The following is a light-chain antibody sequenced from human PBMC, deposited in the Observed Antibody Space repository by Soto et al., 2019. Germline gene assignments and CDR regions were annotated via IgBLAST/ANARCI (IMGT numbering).Light chain of an antibody. J-gene: IGKJ2*01. CDR3: QHYGDSRT. V-gene: IGKV3-20*01. CDR2: GAS. CDR1: QSFSSSY. Sequence: EIVLTQSPGTLSLSPGERATLSCRASQSFSSSYLAWYQQRPGQAPRLLIYGASSRATGIPDRFSGSASGTDFTLTINRLEPEDFVIYYCQHYGDSRTFGQGTRLEIK.